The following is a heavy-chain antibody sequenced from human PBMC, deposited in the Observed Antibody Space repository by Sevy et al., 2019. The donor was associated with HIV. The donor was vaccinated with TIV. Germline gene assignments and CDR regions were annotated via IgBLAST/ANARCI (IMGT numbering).Heavy chain of an antibody. J-gene: IGHJ3*02. Sequence: GGSLRLSCVAPGFKFNGHGIHWVRQAPGKGLQWVAGISHDGDNKIYGDSVKGRFSISGDQSKNTVYLQMGTLTPEDTAIYYCARDFEVNNWRVVGAFDMWGLGTFVTVSS. V-gene: IGHV3-30*14. CDR2: ISHDGDNK. D-gene: IGHD3-3*01. CDR3: ARDFEVNNWRVVGAFDM. CDR1: GFKFNGHG.